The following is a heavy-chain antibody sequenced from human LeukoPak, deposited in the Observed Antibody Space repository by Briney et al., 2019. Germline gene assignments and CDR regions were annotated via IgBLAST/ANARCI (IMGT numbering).Heavy chain of an antibody. Sequence: PSQTLSLTCTVSGDSISSGGYYWTWIRQHPGKGLEWIGYIYNTGSAYYNPSLKSRVIISVDTTKNQFSLKLSSVTAADTAVYFCARDYFDSSGFFYRHAFDVWGQGTMVTVSS. D-gene: IGHD3-22*01. V-gene: IGHV4-31*03. CDR1: GDSISSGGYY. J-gene: IGHJ3*01. CDR3: ARDYFDSSGFFYRHAFDV. CDR2: IYNTGSA.